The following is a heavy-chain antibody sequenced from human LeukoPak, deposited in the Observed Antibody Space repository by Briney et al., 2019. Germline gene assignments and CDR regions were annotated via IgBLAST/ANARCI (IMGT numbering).Heavy chain of an antibody. CDR3: TTASIVVVPAAIPVEG. Sequence: PGGSLRLSCAASGFTFSNAWMSWVRQAPGKGLEWVGRIKSKTDGGTTDYAAPVKGRFTISRDDSKNTLYLQMNSLKTEDTAVYYCTTASIVVVPAAIPVEGWGQGTMVTVSS. D-gene: IGHD2-2*01. J-gene: IGHJ3*01. CDR2: IKSKTDGGTT. V-gene: IGHV3-15*01. CDR1: GFTFSNAW.